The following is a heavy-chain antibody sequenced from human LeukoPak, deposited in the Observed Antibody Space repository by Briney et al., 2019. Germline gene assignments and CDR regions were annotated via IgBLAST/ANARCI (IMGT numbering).Heavy chain of an antibody. Sequence: GSLRLSCAASGFTFSSYWMSWVRQAPGKGLEWVANIKQDGNEKYYVDSVKGRFTISRDNAKSSLYLQMNSLRAEDTAVYYCARYIAGSYYPYYFDYWGQGTLVTVSS. D-gene: IGHD3-10*01. J-gene: IGHJ4*02. CDR1: GFTFSSYW. V-gene: IGHV3-7*01. CDR3: ARYIAGSYYPYYFDY. CDR2: IKQDGNEK.